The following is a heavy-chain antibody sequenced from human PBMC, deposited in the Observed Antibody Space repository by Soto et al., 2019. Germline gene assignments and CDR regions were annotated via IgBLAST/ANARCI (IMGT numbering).Heavy chain of an antibody. Sequence: SETLSLTCTVSGGSISSYYWSWIRQPPGKGLEWIGYIYYSGSTNYNPSLKSRVTILVDTSKNQFSLKLSSVTAADTAVYYCARGVDIVATINFDYWGQGTLVTVSS. CDR2: IYYSGST. J-gene: IGHJ4*02. CDR1: GGSISSYY. V-gene: IGHV4-59*01. CDR3: ARGVDIVATINFDY. D-gene: IGHD5-12*01.